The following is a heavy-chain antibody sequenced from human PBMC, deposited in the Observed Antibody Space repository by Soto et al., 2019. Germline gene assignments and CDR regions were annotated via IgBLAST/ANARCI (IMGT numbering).Heavy chain of an antibody. J-gene: IGHJ4*02. D-gene: IGHD6-25*01. CDR3: AKGRYERLYFDY. Sequence: EVQLLESGGGLVQPGGSLRLSCAASGFTFSSYAMSWVRQGPGKGLEWVSAISGSGGSTYYADSVKGRFTISRDNSKNTLYLQMNSLRAEDTAVYYCAKGRYERLYFDYWGQGTLVTVSS. CDR2: ISGSGGST. V-gene: IGHV3-23*01. CDR1: GFTFSSYA.